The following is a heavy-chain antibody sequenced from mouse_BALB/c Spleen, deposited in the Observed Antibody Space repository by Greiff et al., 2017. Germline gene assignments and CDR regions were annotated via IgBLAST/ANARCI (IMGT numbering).Heavy chain of an antibody. V-gene: IGHV1-7*01. CDR1: GYTFTSYW. CDR3: ASKNYYGSSYAMDY. D-gene: IGHD1-1*01. Sequence: QVQLQQSGAELAKPGASVKMSCKASGYTFTSYWMHWVKQRPGQGLEWIGYINPSTGYTEYNQKFKDKATLTADKSSSTAYMQLSSLTSEDSAVYDCASKNYYGSSYAMDYWGQGTSVTVSS. CDR2: INPSTGYT. J-gene: IGHJ4*01.